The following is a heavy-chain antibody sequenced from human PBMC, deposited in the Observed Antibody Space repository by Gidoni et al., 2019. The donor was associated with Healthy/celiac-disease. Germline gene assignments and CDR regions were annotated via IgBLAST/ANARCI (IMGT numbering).Heavy chain of an antibody. CDR1: GGSISSGSYY. D-gene: IGHD6-19*01. V-gene: IGHV4-61*02. CDR3: ARGTFGGWYLDY. CDR2: IYTSGST. Sequence: QVQLQESGPGLVKPSQTLSLTCTVSGGSISSGSYYWSWIRQPAGKGLEWIGRIYTSGSTNYNPSLKSRVTISVDTSKNQFSLKLSSVTAADTAVYYCARGTFGGWYLDYWGQGTLVTVSS. J-gene: IGHJ4*02.